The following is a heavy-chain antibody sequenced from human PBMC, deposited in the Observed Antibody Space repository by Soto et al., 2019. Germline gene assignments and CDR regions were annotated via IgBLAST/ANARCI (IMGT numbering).Heavy chain of an antibody. CDR1: GGSIRSYY. V-gene: IGHV4-59*01. J-gene: IGHJ4*02. Sequence: SETLSLTCTVSGGSIRSYYWSWIRQPPGKGLEWIGYIYYSGTTNYNPSIKSRDTISVDTSKNQFSLKLSSVTVADTAVYYCARDRGPPYSSSWAFDYWGQGTLVTVSS. D-gene: IGHD6-13*01. CDR3: ARDRGPPYSSSWAFDY. CDR2: IYYSGTT.